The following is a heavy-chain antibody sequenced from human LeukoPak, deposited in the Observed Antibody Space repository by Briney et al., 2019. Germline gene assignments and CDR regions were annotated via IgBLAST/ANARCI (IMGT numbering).Heavy chain of an antibody. V-gene: IGHV3-9*01. CDR2: ISWNSGSI. CDR1: GFIYSSYS. D-gene: IGHD6-13*01. J-gene: IGHJ6*03. Sequence: GGSLRLSCAASGFIYSSYSMNWVRQAPGKGLEWVSGISWNSGSIGYADSVKGRFTISRDNAKNSLYLQMNSLRAEDTALYYCAKDSAAAQGGYYYYYMDVWGKGTTVTISS. CDR3: AKDSAAAQGGYYYYYMDV.